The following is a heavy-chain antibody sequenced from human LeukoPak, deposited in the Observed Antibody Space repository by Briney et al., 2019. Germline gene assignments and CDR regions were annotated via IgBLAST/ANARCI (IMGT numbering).Heavy chain of an antibody. CDR3: ARELAAAGLQPFDY. CDR2: IRYDGSNK. D-gene: IGHD6-13*01. Sequence: GGSLRLSCAASGFTFSSYGIHWVRQAPGKGLEWVAFIRYDGSNKYYADSVKGRFTISRDNSKNTLYLQMNSLRVEDTAVYYCARELAAAGLQPFDYWGQGTLVTVSS. V-gene: IGHV3-30*02. J-gene: IGHJ4*02. CDR1: GFTFSSYG.